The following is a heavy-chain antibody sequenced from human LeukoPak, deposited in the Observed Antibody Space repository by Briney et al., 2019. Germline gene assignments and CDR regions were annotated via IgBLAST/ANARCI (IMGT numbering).Heavy chain of an antibody. V-gene: IGHV1-69*05. J-gene: IGHJ4*02. CDR1: GGTFSSYA. CDR2: IIPIFGTA. Sequence: SVKVSCKASGGTFSSYAISWVRQAPGQGLEWMGGIIPIFGTANYAQKFQGRVTITTDEFTSTAYMELSSLRSEDTAVYYCARVLGGKSGRSFDYWGQGTLVTVSS. D-gene: IGHD4-23*01. CDR3: ARVLGGKSGRSFDY.